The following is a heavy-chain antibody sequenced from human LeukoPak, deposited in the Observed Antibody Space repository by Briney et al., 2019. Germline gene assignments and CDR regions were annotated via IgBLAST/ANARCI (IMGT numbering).Heavy chain of an antibody. Sequence: ASVKVSCKASGYTFTGYYMHWVRQAPGQGLEWVGWINPNSGGTNYAQNFQDRVTMTRDTSIITAYMETSRLITDDTAVDYCAISGIFCSSTSCYAPYYYYYMDVWGKGTTVTVSS. CDR1: GYTFTGYY. D-gene: IGHD2-2*01. J-gene: IGHJ6*03. V-gene: IGHV1-2*02. CDR3: AISGIFCSSTSCYAPYYYYYMDV. CDR2: INPNSGGT.